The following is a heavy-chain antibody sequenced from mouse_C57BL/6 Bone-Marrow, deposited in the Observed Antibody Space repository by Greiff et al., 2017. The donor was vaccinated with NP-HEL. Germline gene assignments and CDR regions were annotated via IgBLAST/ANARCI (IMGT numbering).Heavy chain of an antibody. CDR2: IYPGDGDT. CDR1: GYAFSSSW. V-gene: IGHV1-82*01. J-gene: IGHJ1*03. Sequence: VQLQQSGPELVKPGASVKISCKASGYAFSSSWMNWVKQRPGKGLEWIGRIYPGDGDTNYNGKFKGKATLTADKSSSTAYMQLSSLTSEDSAVSFCARGGGLLWLRHWCFDVWGTGTPVTVSS. CDR3: ARGGGLLWLRHWCFDV. D-gene: IGHD2-2*01.